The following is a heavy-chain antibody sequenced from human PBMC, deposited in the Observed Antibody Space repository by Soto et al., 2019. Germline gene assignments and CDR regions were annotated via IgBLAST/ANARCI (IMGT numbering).Heavy chain of an antibody. Sequence: QVQLVQSGAEVKKPGASVKVSCKASGYTFTSYGISWVRQAPGQGLEWMGWISAYNGNTNYAQKLQGRVTMTTDTSTSTAYRELRGLTSDDTAVYYCARQVVVVAATRGDYYYYMDVWGKGTTVTVSS. CDR3: ARQVVVVAATRGDYYYYMDV. V-gene: IGHV1-18*01. J-gene: IGHJ6*03. D-gene: IGHD2-15*01. CDR1: GYTFTSYG. CDR2: ISAYNGNT.